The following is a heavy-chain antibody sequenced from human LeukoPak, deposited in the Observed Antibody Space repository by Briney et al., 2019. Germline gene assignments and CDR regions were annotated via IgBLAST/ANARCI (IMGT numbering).Heavy chain of an antibody. CDR2: IYYSGST. D-gene: IGHD3-10*01. J-gene: IGHJ4*02. V-gene: IGHV4-59*08. CDR1: GGSISSYY. Sequence: PSETLSLTCTVSGGSISSYYWSWIRQPPGKGLEWIGNIYYSGSTNYNPSLKSRVTISVDTSKNQFSLKLSSVTAADTAVYYCASTRRGWFGELLERGRYYFDYWGQGTLVTVSS. CDR3: ASTRRGWFGELLERGRYYFDY.